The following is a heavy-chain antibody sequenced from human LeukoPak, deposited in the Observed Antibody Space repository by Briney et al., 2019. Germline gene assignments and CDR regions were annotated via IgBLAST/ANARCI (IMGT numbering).Heavy chain of an antibody. J-gene: IGHJ4*02. Sequence: PSETLSLTCTVSGGSISTSSYYWGWIRQPPGKGLEWIGSIYYSGSTYYNPSLKSRVTISLDTSKNRFSLKLSSVTAADTAVYYCTSHDSGSYYRFDYWGQGTLVTVSS. V-gene: IGHV4-39*07. CDR1: GGSISTSSYY. CDR3: TSHDSGSYYRFDY. D-gene: IGHD1-26*01. CDR2: IYYSGST.